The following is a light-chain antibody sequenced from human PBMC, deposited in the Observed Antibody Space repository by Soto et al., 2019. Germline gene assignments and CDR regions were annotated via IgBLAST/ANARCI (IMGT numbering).Light chain of an antibody. CDR2: EAS. CDR3: KSYAGSNTYV. Sequence: QSALSQPPSVSGSPGQSVSISCTVTSTDFVSSNRVSWYQQPPGTAPKLIINEASNRPSGVPDRFSGSKSGNTASLTVSGLQAADEADYVCKSYAGSNTYVFGSGTKVTVL. V-gene: IGLV2-18*02. CDR1: STDFVSSNR. J-gene: IGLJ1*01.